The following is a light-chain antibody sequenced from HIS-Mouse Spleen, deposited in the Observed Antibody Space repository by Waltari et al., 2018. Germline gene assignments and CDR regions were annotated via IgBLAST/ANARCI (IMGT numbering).Light chain of an antibody. CDR3: SSYAGSNIYV. CDR1: SSDVGGYNY. J-gene: IGLJ1*01. V-gene: IGLV2-11*01. Sequence: QSALTQPRSVSGSPGQSVTISCTGTSSDVGGYNYFSWYQQHPGKAPKLMIYDVSKRPSGVPDRFSGSKSGNTASLTVSGLQAEDEADYYCSSYAGSNIYVFGTGTKVTVL. CDR2: DVS.